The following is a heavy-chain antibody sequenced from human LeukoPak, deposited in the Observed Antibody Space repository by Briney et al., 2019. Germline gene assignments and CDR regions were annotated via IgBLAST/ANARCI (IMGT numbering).Heavy chain of an antibody. CDR3: ARDHDYLDY. J-gene: IGHJ4*02. CDR2: IYTGGST. Sequence: TGGSLRLSCAASGITVSSNYMSWVRQAPGKGLEWVSVIYTGGSTYYADSVKGRFTISRDNSKNTLYLQMNSLRAEDTAVYYCARDHDYLDYWGQGTLVTVSS. V-gene: IGHV3-53*01. CDR1: GITVSSNY.